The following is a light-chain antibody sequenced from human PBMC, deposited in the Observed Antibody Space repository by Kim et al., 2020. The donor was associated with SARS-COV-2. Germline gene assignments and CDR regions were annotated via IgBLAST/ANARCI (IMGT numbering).Light chain of an antibody. CDR1: SSDVGGYNY. J-gene: IGLJ3*02. CDR3: CSYAGSYTWV. V-gene: IGLV2-11*01. Sequence: QSALTQPRSVSGSPGQSVTISCTGTSSDVGGYNYVSWYQQHPGKVPKVMIYDVSERPSGVPDRFSGSKSGNTASLTNSGLQAEDEADYYCCSYAGSYTWVFGGGTQLTVL. CDR2: DVS.